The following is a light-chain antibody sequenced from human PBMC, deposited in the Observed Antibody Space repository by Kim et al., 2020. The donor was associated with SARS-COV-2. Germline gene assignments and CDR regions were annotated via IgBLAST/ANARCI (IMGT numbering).Light chain of an antibody. J-gene: IGLJ3*02. V-gene: IGLV7-43*01. CDR2: DTN. CDR1: SGAVSTGSY. Sequence: QAVVTQEHSLTVSPGGTVTLTCASSSGAVSTGSYPNWFQQKPGQAPRTLIYDTNNRHSWTPARFSGSLLGGKAALTLSNVQPEDEADYYCLLSHGGTLVFGGGTQLTVL. CDR3: LLSHGGTLV.